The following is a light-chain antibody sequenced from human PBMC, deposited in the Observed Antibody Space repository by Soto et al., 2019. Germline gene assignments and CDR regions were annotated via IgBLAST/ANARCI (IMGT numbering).Light chain of an antibody. J-gene: IGKJ4*01. CDR3: QQFGVSPT. CDR1: QTITPTF. Sequence: IVLTQSPGTLSLSPGERATLSCRASQTITPTFLAWYQQKPGQAPRLLIYGASSRATDIPDRFSGSGSGTDFNLTISKLEPEDFAVYYCQQFGVSPTFGGGTKVDI. V-gene: IGKV3-20*01. CDR2: GAS.